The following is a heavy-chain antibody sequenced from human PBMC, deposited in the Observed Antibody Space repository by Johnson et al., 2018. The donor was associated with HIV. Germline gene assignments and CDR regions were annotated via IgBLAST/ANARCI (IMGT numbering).Heavy chain of an antibody. CDR2: ISYDGSNK. CDR1: GFTFSDHA. D-gene: IGHD6-13*01. J-gene: IGHJ3*02. Sequence: QVQLVESGGGVVQPGRSLRLSCAASGFTFSDHAMHWVRQAPGKGLEWVAVISYDGSNKYYADSVKGRFTISRDNSKNTLYLQMNSLRAEDTAVYYCVKGIDSSSWYAFDIWGQGTMVTVSS. CDR3: VKGIDSSSWYAFDI. V-gene: IGHV3-30*04.